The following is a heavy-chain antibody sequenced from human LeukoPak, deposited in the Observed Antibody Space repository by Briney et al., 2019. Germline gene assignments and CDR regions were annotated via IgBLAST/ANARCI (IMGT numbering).Heavy chain of an antibody. CDR2: IYTSGST. CDR3: ARRGSGYENRFYYYYMDV. J-gene: IGHJ6*03. D-gene: IGHD5-12*01. V-gene: IGHV4-61*05. Sequence: SETLSLTCTVSGGSISSSSYYWGWIRQPPGKGPEWIGYIYTSGSTNYNPSIKSRVTISVDTSKNQFSLKLSSVTAADTAVYYCARRGSGYENRFYYYYMDVWGKGTTVTVSS. CDR1: GGSISSSSYY.